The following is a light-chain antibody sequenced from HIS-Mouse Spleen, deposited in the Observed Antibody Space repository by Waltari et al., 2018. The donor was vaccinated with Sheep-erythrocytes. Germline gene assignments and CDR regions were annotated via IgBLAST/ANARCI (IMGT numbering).Light chain of an antibody. CDR2: EGS. Sequence: QSALTQPASVSGSPGQSITISCTGTSSDVGSYNLVSWNQQHPGKAPKLMIDEGSKRPSGVSNRFSGSKSGNTASLTISGLQAEDEADYYCCSYAGSSTPWVFGGGTKLTVL. CDR1: SSDVGSYNL. J-gene: IGLJ3*02. V-gene: IGLV2-23*01. CDR3: CSYAGSSTPWV.